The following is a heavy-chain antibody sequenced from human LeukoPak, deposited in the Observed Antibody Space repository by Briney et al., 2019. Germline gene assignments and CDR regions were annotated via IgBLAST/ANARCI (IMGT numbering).Heavy chain of an antibody. V-gene: IGHV3-9*01. CDR2: ISWNSGSI. CDR3: AKDFYDSSGYSPTFDY. Sequence: GGSLRLSCAASGFTFDDYAMHWVRQAPGKGLEWVSGISWNSGSIGYADSVKGRFTISRDNAKNSLYLQMNSLRAEDTALYYCAKDFYDSSGYSPTFDYWGQGTLVTVSS. D-gene: IGHD3-22*01. J-gene: IGHJ4*02. CDR1: GFTFDDYA.